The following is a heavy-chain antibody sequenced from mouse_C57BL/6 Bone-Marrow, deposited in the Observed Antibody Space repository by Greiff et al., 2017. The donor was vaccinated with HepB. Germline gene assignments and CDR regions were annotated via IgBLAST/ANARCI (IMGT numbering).Heavy chain of an antibody. CDR3: ARYGELRHYAMDY. D-gene: IGHD1-3*01. CDR1: GFTFTDYY. V-gene: IGHV7-3*01. J-gene: IGHJ4*01. Sequence: DVKLVESGGGLVQPGGSLSLSCAASGFTFTDYYMSWVRQPPGKALEWLGFIRNKANGYTTEYSASVKGRFTISRDNSQSILYLQMNALRAEDSATYYCARYGELRHYAMDYWGQGTSVTVSS. CDR2: IRNKANGYTT.